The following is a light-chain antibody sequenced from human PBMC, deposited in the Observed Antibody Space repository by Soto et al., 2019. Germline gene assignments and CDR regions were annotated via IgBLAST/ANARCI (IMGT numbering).Light chain of an antibody. CDR1: SSDVGGYNY. CDR2: EVS. CDR3: SSYAGSNLVV. Sequence: QSVLTQPPSASGSPGQSVTISCTGTSSDVGGYNYVSWYQQHPGKAPKLMIYEVSKRPSGVPDRSSGSKSGNTASLTVSGLQAEDEADYYCSSYAGSNLVVFGGGTKVTVL. V-gene: IGLV2-8*01. J-gene: IGLJ2*01.